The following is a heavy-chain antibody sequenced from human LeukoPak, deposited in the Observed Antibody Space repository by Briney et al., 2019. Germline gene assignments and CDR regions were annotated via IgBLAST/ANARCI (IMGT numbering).Heavy chain of an antibody. Sequence: NPGGSLRLSCAASGFTFSSYSMNWVRQAPGKGLEWVSSISSSSYIYYADSVKGRFTISRDNAKSSLYLQMNSLRAEDTAVYYCARGVYCSGGSCYSIDYWGQGTLVTVSS. V-gene: IGHV3-21*01. J-gene: IGHJ4*02. CDR1: GFTFSSYS. CDR2: ISSSSYI. D-gene: IGHD2-15*01. CDR3: ARGVYCSGGSCYSIDY.